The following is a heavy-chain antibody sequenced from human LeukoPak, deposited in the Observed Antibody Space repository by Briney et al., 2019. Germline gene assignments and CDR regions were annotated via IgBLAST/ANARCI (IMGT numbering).Heavy chain of an antibody. V-gene: IGHV4-4*02. D-gene: IGHD1-7*01. J-gene: IGHJ4*02. CDR3: ARVGQGTSPPFDY. CDR2: IYHSGST. Sequence: PSETLSLTCAVSGGSISSSNWWSWVRQPPGKGLEWIGEIYHSGSTNYNPSLKSRVTISVDKSKNQFSLKLSSVTAADTAVYYCARVGQGTSPPFDYWGQGTLVTVSS. CDR1: GGSISSSNW.